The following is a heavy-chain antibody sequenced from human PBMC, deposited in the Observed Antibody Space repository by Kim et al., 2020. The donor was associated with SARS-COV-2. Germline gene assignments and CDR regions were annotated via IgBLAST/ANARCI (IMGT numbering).Heavy chain of an antibody. CDR1: GGSISSSNW. CDR2: IYHSGST. D-gene: IGHD6-13*01. Sequence: SETLSLTCAVSGGSISSSNWWSWVRQPPGKGLGWIGVIYHSGSTNYNPSLKSRVTISVAKTKNQFPLKLSSVTAADTAVYYCAGFAAGTGGLGYWGQGNLVTVSS. V-gene: IGHV4-4*02. CDR3: AGFAAGTGGLGY. J-gene: IGHJ4*02.